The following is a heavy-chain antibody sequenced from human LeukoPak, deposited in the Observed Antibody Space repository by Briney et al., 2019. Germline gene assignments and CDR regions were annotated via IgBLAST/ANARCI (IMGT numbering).Heavy chain of an antibody. J-gene: IGHJ3*02. Sequence: PSETPSLTCAVYGGSFSGYYWSWIRQPPGKGLEWIGEINHSGSTNYNPSLKSRVTISVDTSKNQFSLKLSSVTAADTAVYYCARDDTSATRHAFDIWGQGTMVTVSS. V-gene: IGHV4-34*01. CDR2: INHSGST. CDR1: GGSFSGYY. CDR3: ARDDTSATRHAFDI. D-gene: IGHD3-22*01.